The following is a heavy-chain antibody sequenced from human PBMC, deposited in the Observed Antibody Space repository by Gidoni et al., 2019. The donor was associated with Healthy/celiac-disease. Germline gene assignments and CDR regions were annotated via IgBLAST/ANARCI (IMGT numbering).Heavy chain of an antibody. CDR1: GFPFSSYA. J-gene: IGHJ4*02. CDR3: ARPSLATGATSD. Sequence: QVQLVESGGGGVQPGRSLRLPCAASGFPFSSYAMHWVRQAPGKGLEWVAVISYDGSNKYYADSVKGRFTISRDNSKNTLYLQMNSLRAEDTAVYYCARPSLATGATSDWGQGTLVTVSS. D-gene: IGHD2-15*01. V-gene: IGHV3-30-3*01. CDR2: ISYDGSNK.